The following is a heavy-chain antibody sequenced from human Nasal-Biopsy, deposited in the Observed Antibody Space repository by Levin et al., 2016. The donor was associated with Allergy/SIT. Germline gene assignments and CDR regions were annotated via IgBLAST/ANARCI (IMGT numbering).Heavy chain of an antibody. CDR1: GYTFTDYA. J-gene: IGHJ5*02. D-gene: IGHD3-22*01. Sequence: ASVKVSCKASGYTFTDYAINWVRQAPGQGLEWMGWIDTSTGDPTYVPGFTGRFVFSLDTSVSTASLLISSLKAEDTAMYYCARDSRYYSDSSAYYFALALPFDPWGQGTLVTVSS. CDR3: ARDSRYYSDSSAYYFALALPFDP. CDR2: IDTSTGDP. V-gene: IGHV7-4-1*02.